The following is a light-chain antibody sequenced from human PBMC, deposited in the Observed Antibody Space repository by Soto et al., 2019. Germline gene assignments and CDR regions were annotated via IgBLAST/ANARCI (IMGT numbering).Light chain of an antibody. Sequence: QSVLTQSPSVSGATGQRVTISCTGRSSNIGAGYDVHWYQQLPGTAPKLLIYGNSNRPSGVPDRFSGSKSGTSASLAITGLQAEDEADYYCQSYDSSLSGFVFGTGTKLTVL. CDR1: SSNIGAGYD. J-gene: IGLJ1*01. CDR3: QSYDSSLSGFV. CDR2: GNS. V-gene: IGLV1-40*01.